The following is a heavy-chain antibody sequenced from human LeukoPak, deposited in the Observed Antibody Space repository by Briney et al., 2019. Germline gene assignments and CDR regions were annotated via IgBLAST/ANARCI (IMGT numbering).Heavy chain of an antibody. J-gene: IGHJ4*02. V-gene: IGHV3-23*01. Sequence: GGSLRLSCAASGFTFSSYAMSWVRQAPGKGLEWVSAISGSGGSTYYADSVKGRFTISRDNSKNTLYLQMNSLRAEDTAVYYCAKGAREYSGYDDYFDYWGQGTLVTVSS. CDR1: GFTFSSYA. CDR2: ISGSGGST. CDR3: AKGAREYSGYDDYFDY. D-gene: IGHD5-12*01.